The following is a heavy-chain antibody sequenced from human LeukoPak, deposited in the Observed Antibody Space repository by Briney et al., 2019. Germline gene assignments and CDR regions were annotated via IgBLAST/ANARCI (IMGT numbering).Heavy chain of an antibody. CDR1: GFTSSNNW. D-gene: IGHD3-22*01. Sequence: PGGALRLPCVGSGFTSSNNWMNWVRQAPGKGRGWVANINQDGREKYYVDSVKGRFTVSRDNAKNSLYLQMNSLRVDDTAVYCYASPRRGHYDSTGYYLDAFDVWGQGTMVTVSS. CDR2: INQDGREK. J-gene: IGHJ3*01. V-gene: IGHV3-7*01. CDR3: ASPRRGHYDSTGYYLDAFDV.